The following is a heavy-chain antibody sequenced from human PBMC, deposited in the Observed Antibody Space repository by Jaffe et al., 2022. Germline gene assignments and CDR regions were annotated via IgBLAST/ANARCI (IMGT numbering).Heavy chain of an antibody. CDR2: IIPIFGTA. Sequence: QVQLVQSGAEVKKPGSSVKVSCKASGGTFSSYAISWVRQAPGQGLEWMGGIIPIFGTANYAQKFQGRVTITADESTSTAYMELSSLRSEDTAVYYCARDSYGSGSYYKRSVEYYYMDVWGKGTTVTVSS. V-gene: IGHV1-69*01. D-gene: IGHD3-10*01. CDR1: GGTFSSYA. J-gene: IGHJ6*03. CDR3: ARDSYGSGSYYKRSVEYYYMDV.